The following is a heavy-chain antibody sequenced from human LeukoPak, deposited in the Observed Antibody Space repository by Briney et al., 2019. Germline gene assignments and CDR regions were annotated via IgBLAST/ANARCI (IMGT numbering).Heavy chain of an antibody. CDR3: AGSPFRVDNWFDP. CDR1: GGSISSYY. D-gene: IGHD3-3*01. Sequence: SETLSLTCTVSGGSISSYYWSWIRQPPGKGLEWIGYIYYSGSTNYNPSLKSRVTISVDTSKNQFSLKLSSVTAADTAVYYCAGSPFRVDNWFDPWGQGTLVTVSS. V-gene: IGHV4-59*01. J-gene: IGHJ5*02. CDR2: IYYSGST.